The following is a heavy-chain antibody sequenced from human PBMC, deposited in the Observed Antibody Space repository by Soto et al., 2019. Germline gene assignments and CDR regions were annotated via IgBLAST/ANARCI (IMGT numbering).Heavy chain of an antibody. CDR3: ARDYGSYGGNSAYFDL. D-gene: IGHD4-17*01. Sequence: QLQLQESGSGLVKPSQTLSLTCAVSGGSISSGGYSWSWIRQPPGKGLEWIGYIYHSGSTYYNPSLKSRVTISVDRSKNQFSLKLSSVTAADTAVYYCARDYGSYGGNSAYFDLWGRGTLVTVSS. CDR2: IYHSGST. CDR1: GGSISSGGYS. J-gene: IGHJ2*01. V-gene: IGHV4-30-2*01.